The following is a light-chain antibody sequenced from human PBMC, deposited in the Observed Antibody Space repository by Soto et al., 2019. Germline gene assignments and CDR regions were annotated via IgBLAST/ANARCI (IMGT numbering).Light chain of an antibody. V-gene: IGKV1-5*03. CDR2: KAS. Sequence: DIQMTQSPSTLSASVGDRVTITCRASQSISSWLAWYQQKPGKAPKLLIYKASSVESGVPSRFSGSGSGTEFTLTISSLQPDDFATYYCQQYNSYSSTWTCGQGTKVEIK. CDR1: QSISSW. CDR3: QQYNSYSSTWT. J-gene: IGKJ1*01.